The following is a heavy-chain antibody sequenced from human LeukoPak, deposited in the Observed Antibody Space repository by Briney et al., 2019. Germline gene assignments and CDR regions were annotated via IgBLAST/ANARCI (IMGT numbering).Heavy chain of an antibody. CDR2: MSRGGGST. Sequence: GGSLRLSCAASGYPFSSYAMNWVRQAPGKGLEWVSSMSRGGGSTYYADSVEGRFTISRDNSKNTLYLQMNGLRAEDTAVYYCAKDREYSGIQIDYWGQGTLVTVS. V-gene: IGHV3-23*01. D-gene: IGHD6-6*01. CDR3: AKDREYSGIQIDY. CDR1: GYPFSSYA. J-gene: IGHJ4*02.